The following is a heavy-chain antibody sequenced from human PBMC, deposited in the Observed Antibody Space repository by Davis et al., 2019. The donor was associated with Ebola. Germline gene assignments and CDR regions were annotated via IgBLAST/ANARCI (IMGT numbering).Heavy chain of an antibody. D-gene: IGHD4-11*01. CDR1: GFTFSSYG. Sequence: GESLKISCAASGFTFSSYGMHWVRQAPGKGLEWVAVISYDGSNKYYADSVKGRFTISRDNSKNTLYLQMNSLRAEDTAVYYCARALTTATTLGPRFDPWGQGTLVTVSS. CDR2: ISYDGSNK. J-gene: IGHJ5*02. V-gene: IGHV3-30*03. CDR3: ARALTTATTLGPRFDP.